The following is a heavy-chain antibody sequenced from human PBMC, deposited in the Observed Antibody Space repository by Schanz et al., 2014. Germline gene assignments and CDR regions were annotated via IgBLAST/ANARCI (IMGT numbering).Heavy chain of an antibody. CDR1: GITFSSHS. J-gene: IGHJ5*02. Sequence: VHLLESGGGLVEPGGSLRLSCAASGITFSSHSFNWVRQAPGKGLEWISYITYNGGTIYYADSVKGRFTISRDNAKNSLFLHMNSLRAEDTAVYYCVRDILHRVYDSGSPWGQGTLVTVSS. D-gene: IGHD3-10*01. V-gene: IGHV3-48*04. CDR3: VRDILHRVYDSGSP. CDR2: ITYNGGTI.